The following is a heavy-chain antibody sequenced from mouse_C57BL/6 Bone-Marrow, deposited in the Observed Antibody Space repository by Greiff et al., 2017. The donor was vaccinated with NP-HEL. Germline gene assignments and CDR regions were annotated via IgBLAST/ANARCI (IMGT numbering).Heavy chain of an antibody. CDR3: AREHYGSNYFDY. V-gene: IGHV1-26*01. CDR1: GYTFTDYY. J-gene: IGHJ2*01. Sequence: EVQLQQSGPELVKPGVSVKISCKASGYTFTDYYMNWVKQSHGKSLEWIGDINPNNGGTSYNQKFKGKATLTVDKSSSTAYMELRSLTSEDSAVYYCAREHYGSNYFDYWGQGTTLTVSS. D-gene: IGHD1-1*01. CDR2: INPNNGGT.